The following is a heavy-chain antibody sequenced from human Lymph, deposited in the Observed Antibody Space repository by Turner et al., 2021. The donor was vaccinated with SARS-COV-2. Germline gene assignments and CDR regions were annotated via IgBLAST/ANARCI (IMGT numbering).Heavy chain of an antibody. CDR1: GFTVSSNY. V-gene: IGHV3-53*02. Sequence: EVQLVETGGGWIQPGGSLRLSCAASGFTVSSNYMSWAGQAPGKGLEWVSVIYIGGTTYYADSVKGRFTISRDNSKNTLYLQMNSLRAEDTAVYYCARDLGPLAFDIWGQGTMVTVSS. CDR2: IYIGGTT. CDR3: ARDLGPLAFDI. J-gene: IGHJ3*02.